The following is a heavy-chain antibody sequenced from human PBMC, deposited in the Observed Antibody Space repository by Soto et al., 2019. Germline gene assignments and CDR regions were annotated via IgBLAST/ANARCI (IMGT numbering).Heavy chain of an antibody. V-gene: IGHV4-59*12. CDR1: GRSITSYY. CDR2: IYDNGIT. J-gene: IGHJ4*02. Sequence: QVVLQEPGPGLVKPSETLSLTCSVSGRSITSYYWSWVRQPPGKGLEWIGYIYDNGITSQNPSLKSRVTMSADTSQNQFSLKLTSVTGADTAVYYCARTYDSNGYANEFDSWGQGILVTVTS. CDR3: ARTYDSNGYANEFDS. D-gene: IGHD3-22*01.